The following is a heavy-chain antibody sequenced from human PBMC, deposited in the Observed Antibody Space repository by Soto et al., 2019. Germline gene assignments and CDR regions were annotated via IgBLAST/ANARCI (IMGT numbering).Heavy chain of an antibody. CDR1: GFTVSSFG. V-gene: IGHV3-64D*06. J-gene: IGHJ6*02. D-gene: IGHD6-13*01. CDR2: LSSNGIGT. Sequence: GGSLRLSCSVSGFTVSSFGMHWVRQAPGKGLEHVSTLSSNGIGTYYADSVKGRFTFSRDTSKNTLYLQMSSLRTEDTAVYYCGKDMGEAAVGIRYPYGLDVWGLGTTVTVSS. CDR3: GKDMGEAAVGIRYPYGLDV.